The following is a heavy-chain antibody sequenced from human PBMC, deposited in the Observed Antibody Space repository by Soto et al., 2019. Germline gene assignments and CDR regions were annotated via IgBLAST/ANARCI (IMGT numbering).Heavy chain of an antibody. J-gene: IGHJ3*02. CDR3: ARDLGYGSGSLCAFDI. D-gene: IGHD3-10*01. Sequence: PSETLSLTCTVSGGSISSGDYYWSWIRQPPGKGLEWIGYIYYSGSTYYNPSLKSRVTISVDTSKNQFSLKLSSVTAADTAVYYCARDLGYGSGSLCAFDIWGQGTMVTVSS. V-gene: IGHV4-30-4*01. CDR2: IYYSGST. CDR1: GGSISSGDYY.